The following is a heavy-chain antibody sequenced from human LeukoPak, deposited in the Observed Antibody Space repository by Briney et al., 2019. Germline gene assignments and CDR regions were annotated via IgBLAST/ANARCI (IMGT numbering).Heavy chain of an antibody. CDR2: IKQDGSEK. Sequence: PGGSLRLSCAASGFTFSSYWMSWVRQAPGKGLEWVANIKQDGSEKYYVDSVKGRFTISRDNAKNSLYLQMNSLRAEDTALYYCARLGSGSFELTYYYYGMDVWGQGTTVTVSS. J-gene: IGHJ6*02. V-gene: IGHV3-7*05. CDR1: GFTFSSYW. D-gene: IGHD3-10*01. CDR3: ARLGSGSFELTYYYYGMDV.